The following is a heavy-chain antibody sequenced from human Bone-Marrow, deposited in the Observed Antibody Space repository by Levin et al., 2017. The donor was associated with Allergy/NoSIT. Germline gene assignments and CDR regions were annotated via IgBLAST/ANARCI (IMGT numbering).Heavy chain of an antibody. CDR1: GGSLDDYY. Sequence: SETLSLTCTVTGGSLDDYYWSWIRQPPGKGLEWIGYVYYSGSTNYTPSLRSRVTMSVDMSKKHFSLSLRSVTAADTAVYFCARSSFWSSLAYYYAMDVWGKGTTVTVSS. CDR2: VYYSGST. J-gene: IGHJ6*04. D-gene: IGHD3-3*01. CDR3: ARSSFWSSLAYYYAMDV. V-gene: IGHV4-59*01.